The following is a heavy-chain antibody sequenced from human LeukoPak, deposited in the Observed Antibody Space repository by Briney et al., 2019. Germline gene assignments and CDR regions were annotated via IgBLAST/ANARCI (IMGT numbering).Heavy chain of an antibody. CDR1: GFTFSSYA. CDR2: ISGSGGST. Sequence: HPGGSLRLSCAASGFTFSSYAMSWVRQAPGKGLEWVSAISGSGGSTYYPDSVEGRFTISRDNSKNMLYLQMNSLRAEDTAIYYCAKDHPRQGVTAHTPFDYWGQGTLVTVSS. D-gene: IGHD2-15*01. CDR3: AKDHPRQGVTAHTPFDY. J-gene: IGHJ4*02. V-gene: IGHV3-23*01.